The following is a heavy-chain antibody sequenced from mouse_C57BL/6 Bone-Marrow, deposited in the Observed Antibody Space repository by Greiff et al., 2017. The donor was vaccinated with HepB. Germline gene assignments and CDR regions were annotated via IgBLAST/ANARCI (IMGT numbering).Heavy chain of an antibody. V-gene: IGHV5-4*01. D-gene: IGHD3-1*01. Sequence: EVQVVESGGGFVKPGGSLKLSCAASGFTFSSYAMSWVRQTPEKRLEWVATISDGGSYTYYPDNVKGRFTISRDNAKNNLYLQMSHLKSEDTAMYYCAREGFTDWGTGTTVTVSS. J-gene: IGHJ1*03. CDR2: ISDGGSYT. CDR3: AREGFTD. CDR1: GFTFSSYA.